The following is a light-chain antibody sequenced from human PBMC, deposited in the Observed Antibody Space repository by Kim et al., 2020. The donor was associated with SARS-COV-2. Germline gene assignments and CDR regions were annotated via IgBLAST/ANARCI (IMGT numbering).Light chain of an antibody. Sequence: AAEGDRVTSTCRASQGISNYLAWYQQKPGKVPKLLIYAASTLQSGVPSRFSGSGSGTDFTLSISSLQPEDVATYYCQKYNSATLTFGGGTKVDIK. CDR2: AAS. V-gene: IGKV1-27*01. CDR3: QKYNSATLT. CDR1: QGISNY. J-gene: IGKJ4*01.